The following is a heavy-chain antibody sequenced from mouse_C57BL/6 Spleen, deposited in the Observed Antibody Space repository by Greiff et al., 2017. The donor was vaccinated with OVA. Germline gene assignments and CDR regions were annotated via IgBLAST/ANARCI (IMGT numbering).Heavy chain of an antibody. CDR3: ARDGNYVGGDYYAMDV. D-gene: IGHD2-1*01. Sequence: QVHVQQSGAELVRPGASVKLSCKASGYTFTDYYINWVKQRPGQGLEWIARIYPGSGNTYYNEKFKGKATLTAEKSSSTAYMQLSSLTSEDSAVYFCARDGNYVGGDYYAMDVWGQGTSVTVSS. CDR2: IYPGSGNT. V-gene: IGHV1-76*01. CDR1: GYTFTDYY. J-gene: IGHJ4*01.